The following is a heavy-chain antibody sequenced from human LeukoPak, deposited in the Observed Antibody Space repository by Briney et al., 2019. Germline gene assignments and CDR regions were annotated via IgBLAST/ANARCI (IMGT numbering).Heavy chain of an antibody. CDR3: ARGHIAAAGYYYYYYMDV. V-gene: IGHV1-2*06. Sequence: ASVKVSCKASGYTFTGYYMHWVRQAPGQGLEWMGRINPNSGGTNYAQKFQGRVTMTRDTSISTAYMELSRLKSGDTAVYYCARGHIAAAGYYYYYYMDVWGKGTTVTVSS. CDR2: INPNSGGT. CDR1: GYTFTGYY. J-gene: IGHJ6*03. D-gene: IGHD6-13*01.